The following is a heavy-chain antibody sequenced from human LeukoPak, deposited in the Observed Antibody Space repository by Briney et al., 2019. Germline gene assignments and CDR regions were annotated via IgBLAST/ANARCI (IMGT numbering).Heavy chain of an antibody. J-gene: IGHJ4*02. CDR2: VSASGGST. CDR1: GFIFRNHA. Sequence: GGSLTLSCAASGFIFRNHAMNWVRQAPGQGLEWVSGVSASGGSTLNTDSVKGRFSISRDNSKNTLYLEMNSLRPEDTALYYCAKSLGNQGVIDYWGQGTLVTFSS. V-gene: IGHV3-23*01. CDR3: AKSLGNQGVIDY. D-gene: IGHD3-10*01.